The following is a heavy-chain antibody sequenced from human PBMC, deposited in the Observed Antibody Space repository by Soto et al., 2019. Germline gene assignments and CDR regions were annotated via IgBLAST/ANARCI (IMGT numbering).Heavy chain of an antibody. J-gene: IGHJ5*02. D-gene: IGHD3-22*01. Sequence: GESLKISCRTSGYRFTPYWIAWVRQMPGKGLEWMGIIFPSDSDTRYSPSFQGQVTISADRSTSTVFLQWASLKASDTAVYFCARKDKSGYFNWFDPWGQGTLVTVSS. V-gene: IGHV5-51*01. CDR3: ARKDKSGYFNWFDP. CDR2: IFPSDSDT. CDR1: GYRFTPYW.